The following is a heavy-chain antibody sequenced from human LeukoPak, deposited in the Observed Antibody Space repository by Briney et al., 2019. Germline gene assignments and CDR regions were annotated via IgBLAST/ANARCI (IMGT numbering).Heavy chain of an antibody. CDR1: GFTFSTYA. CDR2: ITNTGGVT. Sequence: GGSLRLSCAASGFTFSTYAMSWVRQAPGKGLEWVSGITNTGGVTLYADSVKGRLTVSRDNSKNTLYLQMNSLRAEDTAVYYCAKDLTTYGSGSPLDYWGQGTLVTVSS. CDR3: AKDLTTYGSGSPLDY. D-gene: IGHD3-10*01. V-gene: IGHV3-23*01. J-gene: IGHJ4*02.